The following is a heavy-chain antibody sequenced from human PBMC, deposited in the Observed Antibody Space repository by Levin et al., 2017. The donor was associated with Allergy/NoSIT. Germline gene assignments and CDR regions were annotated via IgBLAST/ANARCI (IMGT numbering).Heavy chain of an antibody. V-gene: IGHV4-31*03. CDR1: GGSISSGGYY. CDR2: IYYSGST. D-gene: IGHD3-10*01. J-gene: IGHJ4*02. CDR3: ARDRRFGEYSGFDY. Sequence: PSETLSLTCTVSGGSISSGGYYWSWIRQHPGKGLEWIGYIYYSGSTYYNPSLKSRVTISVDTSKNQFSLKLSSVTAADTAVYYCARDRRFGEYSGFDYWGQGTLVTVSS.